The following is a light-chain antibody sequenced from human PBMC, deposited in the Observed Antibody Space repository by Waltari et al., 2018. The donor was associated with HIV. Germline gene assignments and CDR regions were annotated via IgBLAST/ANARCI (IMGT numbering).Light chain of an antibody. V-gene: IGLV1-47*01. CDR2: RNK. CDR1: SSNIGGNY. J-gene: IGLJ3*02. Sequence: QSVLTQPPSASGATGQRVTMSCSGSSSNIGGNYVYWYQHLPGSAPKLLISRNKNHPPGVPDPFSGSKSGTSASLAMSGLRSEAEADYYCAAWDDSLSGVLFGGGTKLTVL. CDR3: AAWDDSLSGVL.